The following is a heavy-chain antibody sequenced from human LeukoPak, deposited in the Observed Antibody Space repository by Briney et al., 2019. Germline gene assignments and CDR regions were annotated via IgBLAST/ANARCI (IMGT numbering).Heavy chain of an antibody. CDR2: IYYSGST. V-gene: IGHV4-59*13. D-gene: IGHD3-3*01. CDR3: ARDHTSSYDFWSGYYTRYYGVDV. J-gene: IGHJ6*02. Sequence: RPSETLSLTCTVSGGSISSYYWSWIRQPPGKGLEWIGYIYYSGSTNYNPSLKSRVTISVDTSKNQFSLKLSSVTAADTAVYYCARDHTSSYDFWSGYYTRYYGVDVWGQGTTVTVSS. CDR1: GGSISSYY.